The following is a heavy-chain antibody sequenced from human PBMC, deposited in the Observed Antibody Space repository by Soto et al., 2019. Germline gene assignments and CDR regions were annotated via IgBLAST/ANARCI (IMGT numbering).Heavy chain of an antibody. J-gene: IGHJ6*03. D-gene: IGHD3-3*01. CDR1: GFTVSSNY. V-gene: IGHV3-66*01. Sequence: GGSLRLSCAASGFTVSSNYMSWVRQAPGKGLEWVSVIYSGGSTYYADSVKGRFTISRDNSKNTLYLQMNSLRAEDTAVYYCASSLRFLEWFNYYMDVWGKGTTVTVSS. CDR3: ASSLRFLEWFNYYMDV. CDR2: IYSGGST.